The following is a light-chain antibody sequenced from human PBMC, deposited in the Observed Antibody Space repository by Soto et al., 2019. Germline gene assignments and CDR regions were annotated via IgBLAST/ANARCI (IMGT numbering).Light chain of an antibody. CDR3: QHFGSSPPWP. CDR2: GAS. CDR1: QSVSSNY. V-gene: IGKV3-20*01. Sequence: ENVLTQFPGTLSLSPGERATLSCRASQSVSSNYLAWYQQKPGQAPRLLIYGASSRAAGIPDRIRGSGSGTDFTLTISRLEPEDVALYYCQHFGSSPPWPFGQGTKVE. J-gene: IGKJ1*01.